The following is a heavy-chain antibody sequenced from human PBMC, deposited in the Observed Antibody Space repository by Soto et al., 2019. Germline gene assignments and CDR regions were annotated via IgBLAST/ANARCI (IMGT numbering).Heavy chain of an antibody. V-gene: IGHV5-10-1*01. CDR3: ARLHPRFCSDAYYARALDP. Sequence: PGESLKISCEGSGYSLTTHWINWVRQMPGKGLEWMGRIDPSQSYTNYNPSFQGHVTISVDKSTNTAYMQWSGLEATDTAMYYCARLHPRFCSDAYYARALDPWGQGTLVTVSS. D-gene: IGHD2-15*01. J-gene: IGHJ5*02. CDR1: GYSLTTHW. CDR2: IDPSQSYT.